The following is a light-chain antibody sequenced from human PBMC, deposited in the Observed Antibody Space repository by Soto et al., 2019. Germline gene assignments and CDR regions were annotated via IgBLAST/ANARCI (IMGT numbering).Light chain of an antibody. CDR1: SSDVGGYNY. CDR2: DVS. Sequence: QCVLTKPASVYGSPGQSITISCTGTSSDVGGYNYVSWYQQHPGKAPKFMIYDVSNRPSGVSNRFSGSKSGNTASLTISGLQAEDEADYYCCSYTTSNTRQIVFGTGTKVTVL. CDR3: CSYTTSNTRQIV. J-gene: IGLJ1*01. V-gene: IGLV2-14*01.